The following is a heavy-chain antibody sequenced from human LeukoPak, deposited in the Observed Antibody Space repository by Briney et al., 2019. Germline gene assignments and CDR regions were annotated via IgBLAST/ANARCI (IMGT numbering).Heavy chain of an antibody. Sequence: PGGSLRLSCVVSGFTFSNYWMDWVRQAPRKGLEWVAFIRQDGSETNYVHSVRGRFTISRDNAKNSLYLQMNSLRVEDTAVYYCASRGDLSWFGALRHWSQGTLVTVSS. J-gene: IGHJ4*02. CDR1: GFTFSNYW. D-gene: IGHD3-16*02. CDR2: IRQDGSET. CDR3: ASRGDLSWFGALRH. V-gene: IGHV3-7*01.